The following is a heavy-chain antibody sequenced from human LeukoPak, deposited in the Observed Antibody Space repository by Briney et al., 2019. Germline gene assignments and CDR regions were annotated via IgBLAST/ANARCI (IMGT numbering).Heavy chain of an antibody. V-gene: IGHV1-69*06. CDR3: ARDPAYSSAY. D-gene: IGHD6-25*01. CDR1: GGTFSTHA. Sequence: GASVNVSCKASGGTFSTHAISWVRQALGQGLEWMGGIIPIFGTTNYAQKFQGRVTITADKSTSTAYMELNSLRSEDTAVYYCARDPAYSSAYWGQGTLVTVSS. J-gene: IGHJ4*02. CDR2: IIPIFGTT.